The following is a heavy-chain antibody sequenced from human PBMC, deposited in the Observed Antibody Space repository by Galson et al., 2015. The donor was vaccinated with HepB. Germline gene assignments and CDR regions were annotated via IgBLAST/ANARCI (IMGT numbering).Heavy chain of an antibody. J-gene: IGHJ4*02. Sequence: SLRLSCAASGFTFSSYSMNWVRQAPGKGLEWVSSISSSSSYVYYADSVKGRFTISRDNAKNSLYLQMNSLRAEDTAVYYCARDSDGSGALYYFDYWGQGTLVTVSS. V-gene: IGHV3-21*01. CDR2: ISSSSSYV. CDR1: GFTFSSYS. CDR3: ARDSDGSGALYYFDY. D-gene: IGHD3-10*01.